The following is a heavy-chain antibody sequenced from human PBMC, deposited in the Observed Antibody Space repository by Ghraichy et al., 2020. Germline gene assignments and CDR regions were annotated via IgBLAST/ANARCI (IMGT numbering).Heavy chain of an antibody. CDR1: GSTSINFA. V-gene: IGHV3-23*01. Sequence: GGSLRLSCVVSGSTSINFAMSWVRQAPGKGLDWVSGISISGGTTYYADSVKGRFTIARDSYKKSLILQMNSLRADDTAVYFCAKRGDGDYVLGWFDPWGQGTPVTVSS. CDR2: ISISGGTT. CDR3: AKRGDGDYVLGWFDP. D-gene: IGHD3-16*01. J-gene: IGHJ5*02.